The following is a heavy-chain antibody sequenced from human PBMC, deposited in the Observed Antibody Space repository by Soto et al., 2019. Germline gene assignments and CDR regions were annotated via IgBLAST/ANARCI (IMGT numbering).Heavy chain of an antibody. J-gene: IGHJ6*02. Sequence: QVQLQQWGAGLLKPSETLSLTCAVYGGSFSGYYWSWIRQPPGKGLEWIGEINHSGRTNYNPSLKSRVTISVDTSKNQFSLKLSSVTAADTAVYYCARIPILRGYGMDVWGQGTTVTVSS. CDR2: INHSGRT. V-gene: IGHV4-34*01. CDR1: GGSFSGYY. D-gene: IGHD1-26*01. CDR3: ARIPILRGYGMDV.